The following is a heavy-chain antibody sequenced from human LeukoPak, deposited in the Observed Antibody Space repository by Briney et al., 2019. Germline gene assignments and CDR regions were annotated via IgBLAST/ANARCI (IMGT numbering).Heavy chain of an antibody. CDR2: ISKSGDHT. V-gene: IGHV3-23*01. Sequence: GSLRLSCAVSGLTFNNYAMSWVRQAPGKGLEWVSAISKSGDHTYYAASAKGRFTIYRDNSKNTLYLQMNSLRAEDTAVYYCAREGSGYDYAFDYWGQGTLVTVSS. J-gene: IGHJ4*02. CDR3: AREGSGYDYAFDY. D-gene: IGHD5-12*01. CDR1: GLTFNNYA.